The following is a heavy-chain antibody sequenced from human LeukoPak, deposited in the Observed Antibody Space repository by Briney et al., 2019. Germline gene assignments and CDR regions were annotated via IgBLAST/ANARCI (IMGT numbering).Heavy chain of an antibody. CDR1: GXTFDDYG. CDR3: ARDHNAYDI. J-gene: IGHJ3*02. V-gene: IGHV3-20*04. CDR2: INWNGGST. Sequence: SGGSLRLSCAASGXTFDDYGVNWVRQAPGKGLEWVSGINWNGGSTYYADSVKGLFTISRDNAKNSPYLQMNSLRAEDTALYYCARDHNAYDIWGQGTMVTVSS.